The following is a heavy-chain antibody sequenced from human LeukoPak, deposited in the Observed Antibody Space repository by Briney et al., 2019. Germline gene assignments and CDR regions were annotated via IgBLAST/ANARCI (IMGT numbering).Heavy chain of an antibody. CDR3: ATAPSLGYSSGWYFPRDY. D-gene: IGHD6-19*01. CDR2: SSGSGGST. Sequence: GGSLRLSCAASGFTFSSYGMSWVRQAPGKGLEWVSGSSGSGGSTYYADSVKGRFTISRDNSNNTLYVQMNSLRAEDTAVYYCATAPSLGYSSGWYFPRDYWGQGTLVTVSS. J-gene: IGHJ4*02. CDR1: GFTFSSYG. V-gene: IGHV3-23*01.